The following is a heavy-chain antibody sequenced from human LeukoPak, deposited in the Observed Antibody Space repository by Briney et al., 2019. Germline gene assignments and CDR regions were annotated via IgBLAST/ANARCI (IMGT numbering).Heavy chain of an antibody. J-gene: IGHJ4*02. V-gene: IGHV3-30*18. Sequence: GRSLRLSCAASEFTFSTYGMHWVRQAPGKGLEWVAVISFDGTNRYYAESVKGQFTISRDNSKNTLFLQMNSLRAEDTAVYYCAKDGGSVYAYLDYWGLGSLVTVSS. D-gene: IGHD5/OR15-5a*01. CDR1: EFTFSTYG. CDR3: AKDGGSVYAYLDY. CDR2: ISFDGTNR.